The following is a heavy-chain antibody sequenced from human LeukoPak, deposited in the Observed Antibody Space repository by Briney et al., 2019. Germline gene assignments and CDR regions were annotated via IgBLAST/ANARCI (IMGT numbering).Heavy chain of an antibody. CDR3: ARDWIDRSLDY. D-gene: IGHD2-2*03. V-gene: IGHV3-33*01. Sequence: QAGGSLRLSCAASGFTFSDFGIHWVRQAPGEGLEWVAVMSPHANYVYYADSVQGRFTISRDDSKDMVYLQMNSLRDEDTAVYFCARDWIDRSLDYWGQGTLVTVSS. J-gene: IGHJ4*02. CDR1: GFTFSDFG. CDR2: MSPHANYV.